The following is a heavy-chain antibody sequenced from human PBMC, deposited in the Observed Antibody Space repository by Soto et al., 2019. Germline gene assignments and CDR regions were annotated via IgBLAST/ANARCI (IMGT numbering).Heavy chain of an antibody. CDR1: GISISSYY. J-gene: IGHJ4*02. CDR2: IYYSGST. D-gene: IGHD4-17*01. V-gene: IGHV4-59*01. Sequence: SDTLSLTCTVSGISISSYYWSWIRQPPGKGLEWIGYIYYSGSTNYNPSLKSRVTISVDTSKNQFSLKLSSVTAADTAVYYCARAYGGHCGDYWGQGTLVTVS. CDR3: ARAYGGHCGDY.